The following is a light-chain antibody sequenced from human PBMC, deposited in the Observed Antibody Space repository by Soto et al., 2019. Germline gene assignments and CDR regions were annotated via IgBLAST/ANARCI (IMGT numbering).Light chain of an antibody. V-gene: IGKV3-15*01. CDR1: QGIGDT. CDR2: DTS. J-gene: IGKJ4*01. CDR3: QHYVTWPLT. Sequence: EIVMTQAPATLSVAPGGGATLSCRASQGIGDTLAWYQQEPGQTPRLLIYDTSIRATGVPARFSGSRSGAQFTLTISSLQSEDSAVYYCQHYVTWPLTFGGGTKVDI.